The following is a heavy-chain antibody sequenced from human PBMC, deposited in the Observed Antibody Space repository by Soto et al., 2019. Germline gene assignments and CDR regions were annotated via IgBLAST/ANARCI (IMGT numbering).Heavy chain of an antibody. J-gene: IGHJ5*02. CDR1: GITVTYNY. CDR3: VRDQDSRGYSVFNL. V-gene: IGHV3-74*01. D-gene: IGHD3-22*01. CDR2: ISNDGSST. Sequence: GGSLRLSCAVSGITVTYNYMSWVRQAPGKGLMWVSRISNDGSSTTYADSVKGRFTISRDNARNTLYLQMNSLRADDTAVYFCVRDQDSRGYSVFNLWGQGAQVTVSS.